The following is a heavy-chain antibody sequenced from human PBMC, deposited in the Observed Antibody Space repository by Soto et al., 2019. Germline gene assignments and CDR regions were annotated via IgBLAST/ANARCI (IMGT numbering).Heavy chain of an antibody. D-gene: IGHD1-26*01. CDR3: AATPRY. CDR1: GASISNYH. V-gene: IGHV4-59*01. J-gene: IGHJ4*02. Sequence: PSETLSLTCNVSGASISNYHWSWIRQPPGKGLELIWYINNSGSSNYNPSLKSLVTISVDTSNNQFSLKVTSVTAADTAVYYCAATPRYWGQGTLVTVS. CDR2: INNSGSS.